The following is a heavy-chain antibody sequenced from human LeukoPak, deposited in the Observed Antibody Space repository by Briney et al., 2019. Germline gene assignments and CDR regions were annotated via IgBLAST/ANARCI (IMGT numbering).Heavy chain of an antibody. Sequence: GGSLRLSCATSGFTFSRHWMTWVRQAPGKGPEWVANIKQDGSERYYVHSVRGRFTISRDNAKNALYLQMNSLRAEDAAVYYCARDGGHSTDLDYWGQGILVTVSS. CDR1: GFTFSRHW. D-gene: IGHD2-8*02. V-gene: IGHV3-7*01. J-gene: IGHJ4*02. CDR3: ARDGGHSTDLDY. CDR2: IKQDGSER.